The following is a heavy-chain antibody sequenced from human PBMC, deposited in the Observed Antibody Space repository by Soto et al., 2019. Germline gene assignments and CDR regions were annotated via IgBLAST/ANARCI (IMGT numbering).Heavy chain of an antibody. CDR1: GGSFSSYA. V-gene: IGHV1-69*13. CDR3: ARGYITGTILYYYYGMDV. D-gene: IGHD1-7*01. CDR2: IIPIFGTA. J-gene: IGHJ6*04. Sequence: SVKVSCKASGGSFSSYAISWVRQAPGQGLEWMGGIIPIFGTANYAQKFQGRVTITADESTSTAYMELSSLRSEDTAVYYCARGYITGTILYYYYGMDVWGEGTTVTVSS.